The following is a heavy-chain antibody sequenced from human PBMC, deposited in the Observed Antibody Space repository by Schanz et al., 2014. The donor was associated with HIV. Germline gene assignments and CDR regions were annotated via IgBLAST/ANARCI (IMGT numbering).Heavy chain of an antibody. D-gene: IGHD2-8*01. CDR3: ANSGYCTSGVCYTRGNGVDV. V-gene: IGHV3-33*06. CDR1: GFTFSSYG. CDR2: INYDGSNK. Sequence: QVQLVESGGGVVQPGRSLRLSCAVSGFTFSSYGMHWVRQSPGKGLEWVAIINYDGSNKYYADSVKGRFTISRDNSKNTLYLQMNSLRAEDTAVYSCANSGYCTSGVCYTRGNGVDVWGQGILVTVSS. J-gene: IGHJ4*02.